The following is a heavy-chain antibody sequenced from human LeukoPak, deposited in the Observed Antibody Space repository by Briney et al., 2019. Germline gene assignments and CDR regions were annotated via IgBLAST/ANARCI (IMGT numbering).Heavy chain of an antibody. D-gene: IGHD2-21*02. J-gene: IGHJ4*02. V-gene: IGHV1-24*01. CDR1: GYSLSDSS. CDR2: FDPGDGET. Sequence: ASVKVSCKVSGYSLSDSSMHWVRQAPGKGLEWMGTFDPGDGETNYAQKFQGRVTMTEDTSTDTAYMELSSLRSEDTAVYYCATVRGLAYCGGDCPYYFDYWGQGTLVTVSS. CDR3: ATVRGLAYCGGDCPYYFDY.